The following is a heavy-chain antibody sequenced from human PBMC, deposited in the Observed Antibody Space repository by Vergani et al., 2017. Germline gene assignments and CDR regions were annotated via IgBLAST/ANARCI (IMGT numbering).Heavy chain of an antibody. V-gene: IGHV1-3*01. J-gene: IGHJ5*02. D-gene: IGHD5-18*01. CDR3: ARLINGRGYSYGGRLLDP. Sequence: QVQLVQSGAEVKKPGASVKVSCKASGYTFTSYAMHWVRQAPGQRLEWMGWINAGNGNTKYSQKFQGRVTITRDTSASTAYMELSSLRSEDTAVYYCARLINGRGYSYGGRLLDPWGQGTLVTVSS. CDR2: INAGNGNT. CDR1: GYTFTSYA.